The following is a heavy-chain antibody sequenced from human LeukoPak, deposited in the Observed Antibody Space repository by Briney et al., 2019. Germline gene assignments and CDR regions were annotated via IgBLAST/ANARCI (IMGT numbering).Heavy chain of an antibody. CDR2: ISYGGSNR. CDR3: ARGGSGYYYFDY. Sequence: GRWLRLSCAASGFTFSSYAMHSVRQAPGKGLEWVAVISYGGSNRYYADSVKGRFTISRDNSKNTLYLQMNSLRSEDTAVYYCARGGSGYYYFDYWGQGTLVTVSS. CDR1: GFTFSSYA. D-gene: IGHD3-22*01. V-gene: IGHV3-30*04. J-gene: IGHJ4*02.